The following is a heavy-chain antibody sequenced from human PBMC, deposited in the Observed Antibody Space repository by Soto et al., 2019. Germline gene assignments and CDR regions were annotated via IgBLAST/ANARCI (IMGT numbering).Heavy chain of an antibody. Sequence: QERLVESGGGVVQPGRSLRLSCAASGFTFNSYGMHWVRQAPGKGLEWVAGIWSDGSNKYNADSVKGRFTISRDNSKNTLYLQLNSARVEDTALYHCARDPPDDDRGHYAFDIWGQGTMVTVSS. CDR1: GFTFNSYG. J-gene: IGHJ3*02. CDR2: IWSDGSNK. D-gene: IGHD3-9*01. V-gene: IGHV3-33*01. CDR3: ARDPPDDDRGHYAFDI.